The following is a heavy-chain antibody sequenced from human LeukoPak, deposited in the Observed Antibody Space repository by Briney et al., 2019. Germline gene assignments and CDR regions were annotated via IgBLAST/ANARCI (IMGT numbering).Heavy chain of an antibody. V-gene: IGHV3-20*04. CDR1: GFTFDDYG. D-gene: IGHD4-17*01. Sequence: PGRSLRLSCAASGFTFDDYGMSWVRQAPGKGLEWVLGINWNGGSRGYADSVKGRFTISRDNAKKSLYMQMNSLRAENTALYSCARGPRYGDNLNWFDPWGQGTLVTVSS. CDR3: ARGPRYGDNLNWFDP. J-gene: IGHJ5*02. CDR2: INWNGGSR.